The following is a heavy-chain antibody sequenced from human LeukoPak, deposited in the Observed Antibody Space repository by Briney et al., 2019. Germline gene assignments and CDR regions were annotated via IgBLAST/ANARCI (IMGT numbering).Heavy chain of an antibody. V-gene: IGHV4-34*01. D-gene: IGHD3-16*02. CDR2: INHSGST. CDR1: GGSFSGYY. CDR3: ARVWGSYRGDWFDP. J-gene: IGHJ5*02. Sequence: SETLSLTCAVYGGSFSGYYWSWIRQPPGKGLEWIGEINHSGSTNYNLSLKSRVTISVDTSKNQFSLKLSSVTAADTAVYYCARVWGSYRGDWFDPWGQGTLVTVSS.